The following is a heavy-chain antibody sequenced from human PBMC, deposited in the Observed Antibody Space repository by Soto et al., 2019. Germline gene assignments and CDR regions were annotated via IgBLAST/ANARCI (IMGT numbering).Heavy chain of an antibody. CDR2: ISWNSGSI. V-gene: IGHV3-9*01. D-gene: IGHD3-16*01. CDR3: AKATVPYLHPYAFDI. CDR1: GFTFDDYA. Sequence: GGSLILSCAASGFTFDDYAMHWVRQAPGKGLEWVSGISWNSGSIGYADSVKGRFTISRDNAKNSLYLQMNSLRAEDTALYYCAKATVPYLHPYAFDIWGQGTMVTVSS. J-gene: IGHJ3*02.